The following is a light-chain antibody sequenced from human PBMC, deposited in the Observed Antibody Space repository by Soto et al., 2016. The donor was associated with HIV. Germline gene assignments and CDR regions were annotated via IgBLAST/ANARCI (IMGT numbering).Light chain of an antibody. CDR1: LNIYNY. CDR3: QQYNSYSPWT. CDR2: ATS. J-gene: IGKJ1*01. V-gene: IGKV1-16*02. Sequence: DIQMTQSPSSLSAFVGDRVTITCRASLNIYNYLAWFQQKPGKAPKSLIYATSSLQSGVPSKFSGSGSGTEFTLTISSLQPDDFATYYCQQYNSYSPWTFGQGTKVEIK.